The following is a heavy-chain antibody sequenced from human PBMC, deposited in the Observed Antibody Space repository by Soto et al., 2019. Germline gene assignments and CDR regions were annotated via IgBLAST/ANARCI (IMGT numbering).Heavy chain of an antibody. CDR2: IYSNGDT. D-gene: IGHD6-6*01. Sequence: PSETLSLTCSVSGDSMNSGGYYWSWIRQHPGKGLEWIGYIYSNGDTYYNPSLKSRVTISVDTSKNQFSLNLTSVTAADTAVYYCARRGGSSSGYYYYAFDVWGQGTPVTVYS. J-gene: IGHJ6*02. V-gene: IGHV4-31*03. CDR1: GDSMNSGGYY. CDR3: ARRGGSSSGYYYYAFDV.